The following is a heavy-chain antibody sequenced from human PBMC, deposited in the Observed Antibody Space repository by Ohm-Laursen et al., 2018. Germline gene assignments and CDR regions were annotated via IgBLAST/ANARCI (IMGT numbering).Heavy chain of an antibody. J-gene: IGHJ4*02. V-gene: IGHV4-31*03. CDR2: LYHSGRT. CDR1: SGAINSGGSY. D-gene: IGHD4-17*01. Sequence: SQTLSLTCTVSSGAINSGGSYWTWIRQHPRRGLEWIGSLYHSGRTFYNPSLESRLSILIDTSKNQFSLRLTSVTAADTAVYYCARQDSGDYYFDYWGQGALVTVSS. CDR3: ARQDSGDYYFDY.